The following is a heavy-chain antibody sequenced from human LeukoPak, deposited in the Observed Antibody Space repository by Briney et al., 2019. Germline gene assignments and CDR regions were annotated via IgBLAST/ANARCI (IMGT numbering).Heavy chain of an antibody. CDR3: ATQKWQRPAAFDI. CDR1: GDTLLSGSHY. Sequence: SETLSLTCSVSGDTLLSGSHYWGWVRQSPGKGLEWIGSIYDGWSAYYNPSLKSRVSISVDTSKNQFSLKLTSATSADTAVYYCATQKWQRPAAFDIWGQGTRVAASS. CDR2: IYDGWSA. J-gene: IGHJ3*02. V-gene: IGHV4-39*01. D-gene: IGHD5-24*01.